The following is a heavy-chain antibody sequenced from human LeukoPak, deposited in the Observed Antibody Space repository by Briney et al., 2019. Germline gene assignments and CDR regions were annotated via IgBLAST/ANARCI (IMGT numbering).Heavy chain of an antibody. CDR3: ARGPMVRGVFIRRSKSGYFDY. V-gene: IGHV3-48*04. Sequence: GGSLRLSCAASGLTFSSYSMNWVRQAPGKGLEWISYISSSGSTIYYADSVKGRFTISRDNAKNSLYLQMNSLRAEDTAVYYCARGPMVRGVFIRRSKSGYFDYWGQGTLVTVSS. J-gene: IGHJ4*02. CDR2: ISSSGSTI. D-gene: IGHD3-10*01. CDR1: GLTFSSYS.